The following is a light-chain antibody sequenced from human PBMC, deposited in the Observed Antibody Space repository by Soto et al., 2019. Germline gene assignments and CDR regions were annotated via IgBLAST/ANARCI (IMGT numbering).Light chain of an antibody. J-gene: IGKJ1*01. CDR2: GAS. V-gene: IGKV3-15*01. CDR1: NSISSN. Sequence: LKPSAGTLSFSPEERATLSCRVTNSISSNLAWYQQQPGRAPRLLIYGASTTATGIPARFSGSGSWTEVTLTISSWQSEDYAAYYCHQYNNWPPWTFGQGTKVDI. CDR3: HQYNNWPPWT.